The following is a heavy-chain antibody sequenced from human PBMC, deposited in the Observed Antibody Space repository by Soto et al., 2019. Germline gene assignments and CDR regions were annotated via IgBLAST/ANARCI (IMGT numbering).Heavy chain of an antibody. Sequence: VASVKVSCKASGYTFTSYGISWVRQAPGQGLEWMGWISAYNGNTNYAQKLQGRVTMTTDTSTSTAYMELRSLRSDDTAVYYCARVRQQLDYDAFDIWGQGTMVTVSS. D-gene: IGHD6-13*01. J-gene: IGHJ3*02. CDR3: ARVRQQLDYDAFDI. CDR1: GYTFTSYG. CDR2: ISAYNGNT. V-gene: IGHV1-18*01.